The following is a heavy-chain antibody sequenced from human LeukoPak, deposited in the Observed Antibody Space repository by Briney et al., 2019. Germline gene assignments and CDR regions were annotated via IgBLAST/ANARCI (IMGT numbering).Heavy chain of an antibody. V-gene: IGHV4-59*12. CDR2: VYYSGST. CDR1: GGSLTDYY. Sequence: PSETLSLTCSVSGGSLTDYYWSWIRQSPGRGLEWIGYVYYSGSTKYNPSLKSRVTISVDTSKNQFSLKLSSVTAADTAVYYCARDPGYYYYYYMDVWGKGTTVTVSS. J-gene: IGHJ6*03. CDR3: ARDPGYYYYYYMDV.